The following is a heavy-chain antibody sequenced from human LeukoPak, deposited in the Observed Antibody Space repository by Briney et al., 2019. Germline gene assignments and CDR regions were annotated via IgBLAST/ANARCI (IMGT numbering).Heavy chain of an antibody. V-gene: IGHV3-48*01. D-gene: IGHD6-13*01. CDR2: TSRSSSTI. J-gene: IGHJ4*02. Sequence: GGSLRLSCAASGFSFSSYSMNWVREAPGKGLEWASYTSRSSSTIYYADSVKGRFTISRDNAKNSLYLQMNSLRAEDTAVYYCARDSEQLFDYWGQGTLVPVSS. CDR1: GFSFSSYS. CDR3: ARDSEQLFDY.